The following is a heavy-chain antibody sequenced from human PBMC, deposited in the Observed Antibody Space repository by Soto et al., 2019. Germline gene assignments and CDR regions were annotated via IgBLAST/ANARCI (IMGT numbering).Heavy chain of an antibody. CDR3: AKGGYGVFRGMDV. CDR2: IRNSGGSP. D-gene: IGHD4-17*01. V-gene: IGHV3-23*01. Sequence: EVQLLESGGDLVQPGGSLTLSCAASGFTFSNYAMGWVRQAPGKGLEWVSSIRNSGGSPYYADSVKGRLTISRDGSKATLYLQMNSVRAEDTAIYFCAKGGYGVFRGMDVWGQGTTVTVSS. J-gene: IGHJ6*02. CDR1: GFTFSNYA.